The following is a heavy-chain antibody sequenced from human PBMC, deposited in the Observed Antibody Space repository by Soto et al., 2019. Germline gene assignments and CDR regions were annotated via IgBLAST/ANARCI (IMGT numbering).Heavy chain of an antibody. Sequence: ASVKVSCKASGYTFTSYGISWVRQAPGQGLEWMGWISAYNGNTNYAQKLQGGVTMTTDTSTSTAYMELRSLRSDDTAVYYCASAMADYFDWLSPLDYWGQGTLVTVSS. CDR2: ISAYNGNT. D-gene: IGHD3-9*01. CDR3: ASAMADYFDWLSPLDY. J-gene: IGHJ4*02. V-gene: IGHV1-18*01. CDR1: GYTFTSYG.